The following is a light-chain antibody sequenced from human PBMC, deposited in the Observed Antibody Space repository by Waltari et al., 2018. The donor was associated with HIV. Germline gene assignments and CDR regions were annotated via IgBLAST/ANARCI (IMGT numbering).Light chain of an antibody. CDR1: NSDLVDYTY. V-gene: IGLV2-14*01. J-gene: IGLJ2*01. CDR2: AVS. CDR3: SSYTSTITVV. Sequence: QSALTQPASVSGSPGQSVTISCPGTNSDLVDYTYVSWYQQHPGKAPKLIIFAVSNRPSGVSNRFSGSKSGNTASLTISGLQAEDEADYYCSSYTSTITVVFGGGTKVTVL.